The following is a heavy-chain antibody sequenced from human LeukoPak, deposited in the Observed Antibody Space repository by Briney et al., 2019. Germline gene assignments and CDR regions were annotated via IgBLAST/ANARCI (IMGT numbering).Heavy chain of an antibody. CDR2: IGPSGSST. CDR3: AKDRLKAAAGGDY. V-gene: IGHV3-23*01. Sequence: PGGSLRLSCVVSGVTFSTFGMSWVRQAPGKGLEWVSAIGPSGSSTYYIDSVKGRFTISRDTSKNTLYLQMNSLRVEDTAIYYRAKDRLKAAAGGDYWGQGTLVIVSS. D-gene: IGHD6-13*01. J-gene: IGHJ4*01. CDR1: GVTFSTFG.